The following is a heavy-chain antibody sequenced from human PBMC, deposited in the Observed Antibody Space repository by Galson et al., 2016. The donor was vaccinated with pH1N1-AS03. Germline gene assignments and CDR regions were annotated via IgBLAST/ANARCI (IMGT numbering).Heavy chain of an antibody. D-gene: IGHD2-2*01. Sequence: GTFNRNAISWVRQAPGHGLEWMGGIIPMFGTTHYALKFQGRVTITADEFATTAYMELSSLRSEDTAVYYCAHHQCYQVLSHAFHAWGLGTLVTVS. V-gene: IGHV1-69*01. J-gene: IGHJ3*01. CDR2: IIPMFGTT. CDR3: AHHQCYQVLSHAFHA. CDR1: GTFNRNA.